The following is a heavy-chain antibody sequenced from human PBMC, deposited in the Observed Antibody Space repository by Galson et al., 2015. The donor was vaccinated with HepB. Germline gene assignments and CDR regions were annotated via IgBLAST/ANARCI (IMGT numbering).Heavy chain of an antibody. J-gene: IGHJ4*02. CDR2: MNPNSGNT. D-gene: IGHD6-13*01. Sequence: SVKVSCKASGYTFTSYDINWVRQATGQGLEWMGWMNPNSGNTGYAQKFQGRVTMTRNTSISTAYMELSSLRSEDTAVYYCARGRVGRLGRRYSSSWYYFDYWGQGTLVTVSS. CDR3: ARGRVGRLGRRYSSSWYYFDY. V-gene: IGHV1-8*01. CDR1: GYTFTSYD.